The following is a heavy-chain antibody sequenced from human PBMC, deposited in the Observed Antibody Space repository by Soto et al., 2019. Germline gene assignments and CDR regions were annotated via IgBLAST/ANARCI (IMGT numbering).Heavy chain of an antibody. Sequence: ALCLTCPVFGGFIIRGWDYWSLIRPHPGKGLEWIGYIYYSGSTYYNPSLKSRVTISVDTSKNQFSLKLSSVTAADTAVYYCARFQGTLVVAALGPTGWFDPWGQGTLVTVSS. CDR3: ARFQGTLVVAALGPTGWFDP. J-gene: IGHJ5*02. CDR1: GGFIIRGWDY. CDR2: IYYSGST. D-gene: IGHD2-15*01. V-gene: IGHV4-31*03.